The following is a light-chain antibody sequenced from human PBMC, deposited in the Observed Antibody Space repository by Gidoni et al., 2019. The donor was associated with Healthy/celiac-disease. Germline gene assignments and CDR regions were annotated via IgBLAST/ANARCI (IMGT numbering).Light chain of an antibody. V-gene: IGLV2-14*01. J-gene: IGLJ3*02. CDR1: SSDVGAYNY. CDR3: SSYTSSSTQV. Sequence: QSALTQPVSVSGSPGQSITISCTGTSSDVGAYNYVSWYQQHPGKAPKLMIYEVSNRPSGVSNRFSGSKSGNTASLTISGLQAEDEADYYCSSYTSSSTQVFGGGTKLTVL. CDR2: EVS.